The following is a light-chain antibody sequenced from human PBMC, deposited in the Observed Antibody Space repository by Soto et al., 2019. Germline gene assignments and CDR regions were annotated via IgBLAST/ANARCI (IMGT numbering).Light chain of an antibody. J-gene: IGKJ1*01. CDR3: QQYATYWT. CDR2: DAS. V-gene: IGKV1-5*01. CDR1: QSVSNW. Sequence: LSASVGARFTMTCRASQSVSNWLAWYQQKPGKAPKLLIYDASTLEGGVPSRFSGSGSGTEFTLTISSLQPDDYATYYCQQYATYWTFGQGTKVDIK.